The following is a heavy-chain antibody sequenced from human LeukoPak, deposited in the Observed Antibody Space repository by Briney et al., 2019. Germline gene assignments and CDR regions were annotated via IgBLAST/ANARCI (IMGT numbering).Heavy chain of an antibody. V-gene: IGHV3-23*01. J-gene: IGHJ4*02. D-gene: IGHD1-26*01. CDR3: ATASGTYTSTY. CDR1: GFTFSSYA. CDR2: ISGTGGSI. Sequence: GGSLRLSCAASGFTFSSYAMSWVRQAPGKGLEWFSDISGTGGSIDYADSVKGRFTSSRDNSKNTLYLQMNSLRAEDTAVYYCATASGTYTSTYWGQGTLVTVSS.